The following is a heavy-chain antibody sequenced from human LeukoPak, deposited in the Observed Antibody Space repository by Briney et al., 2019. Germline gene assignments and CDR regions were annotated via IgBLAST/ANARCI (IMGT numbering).Heavy chain of an antibody. D-gene: IGHD2-21*02. CDR3: ARARVVVTPPYSYYYYGMDV. CDR1: GGSISSGGYY. Sequence: SQTLSLTCTVSGGSISSGGYYWSWIRQHPGKGLEWIGYIYYSGSTYYNPSLKGRVTISVDTSKNQFSLKLSSVTAADTAVYYCARARVVVTPPYSYYYYGMDVWGQGTTVTVSS. J-gene: IGHJ6*02. V-gene: IGHV4-31*03. CDR2: IYYSGST.